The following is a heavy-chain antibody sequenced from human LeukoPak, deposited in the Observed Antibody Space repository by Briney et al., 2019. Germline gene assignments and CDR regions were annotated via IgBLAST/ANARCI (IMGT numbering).Heavy chain of an antibody. Sequence: SETLSLTCTVSGGSISSYYWSWIRQPAGKGLEWIGRIYTSGSTNYNPSLKSRVTMSVDTSKNQFSLKLSSVTAADTAVYYCARSTEARWGRWFDPWGQGTLVTVSS. D-gene: IGHD6-6*01. V-gene: IGHV4-4*07. CDR2: IYTSGST. CDR1: GGSISSYY. CDR3: ARSTEARWGRWFDP. J-gene: IGHJ5*02.